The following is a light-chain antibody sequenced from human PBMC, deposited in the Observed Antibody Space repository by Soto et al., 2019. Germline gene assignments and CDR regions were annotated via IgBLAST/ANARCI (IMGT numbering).Light chain of an antibody. V-gene: IGKV3-11*01. CDR2: DAS. J-gene: IGKJ4*01. CDR1: QSVSSY. Sequence: EIVLTQSPATLSLSPGERATLSCRASQSVSSYLAWYQQKPGQAPRLLIYDASNRATGIPARFSGSGSGTDFTLTISSLEPEDFAVYYCQQLSNFPLTFGGGTKVEIK. CDR3: QQLSNFPLT.